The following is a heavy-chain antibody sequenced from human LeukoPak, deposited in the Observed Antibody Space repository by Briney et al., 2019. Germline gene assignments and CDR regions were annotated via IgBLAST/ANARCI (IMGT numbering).Heavy chain of an antibody. CDR2: IYPGDSDT. D-gene: IGHD2-15*01. V-gene: IGHV5-51*01. Sequence: GESLKISCKGSGYSFTNYWIGWVRQMPGKGLEWIGIIYPGDSDTTYSPSFQGQVAISADKSISTAYLQWSSLQASDTAMYYCARLVVIPYMDVWGKGTAVTVSS. CDR3: ARLVVIPYMDV. CDR1: GYSFTNYW. J-gene: IGHJ6*03.